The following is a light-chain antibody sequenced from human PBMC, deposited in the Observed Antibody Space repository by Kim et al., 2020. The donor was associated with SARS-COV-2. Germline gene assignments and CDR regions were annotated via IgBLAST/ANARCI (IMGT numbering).Light chain of an antibody. CDR3: QQRSSWPT. CDR1: QSISSY. Sequence: SLAPEERATISCQASQSISSYLAWYQQKPGQAPRRVIYDASNRATGIPARFSSRGAGTDFTLTISSLEPEDFAVYYCQQRSSWPTFGQGTRLEIK. J-gene: IGKJ5*01. CDR2: DAS. V-gene: IGKV3-11*01.